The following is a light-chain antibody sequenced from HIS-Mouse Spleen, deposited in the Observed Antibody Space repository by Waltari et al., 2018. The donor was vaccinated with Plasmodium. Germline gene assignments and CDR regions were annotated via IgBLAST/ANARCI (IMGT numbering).Light chain of an antibody. CDR3: MIWPSNASGV. CDR2: YYSDSDK. J-gene: IGLJ3*02. V-gene: IGLV5-37*01. CDR1: SHINVCSYD. Sequence: QPVLTQPPSSSASPGESARLTCTMPSHINVCSYDISCYQKMPGSPPRYRLYYYSDSDKGQGSGGPSRFSGSKDASANTGILLSSGLQSEDEADYYCMIWPSNASGVFGGGTKLTVL.